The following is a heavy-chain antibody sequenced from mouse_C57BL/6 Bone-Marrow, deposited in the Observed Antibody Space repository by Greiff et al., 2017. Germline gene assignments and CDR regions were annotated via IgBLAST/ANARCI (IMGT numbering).Heavy chain of an antibody. Sequence: QVQLQQPGAELVKPGASVKLSCKASGYTFTSYWMHWVKQRPGRGLAWIGRLAPNRGGTKYNEKFKSKATLTVYKPSSTAYMQLSSLTSEDSAVDYCARYGSSYVWYFDVWGTGTTVTVSS. CDR3: ARYGSSYVWYFDV. V-gene: IGHV1-72*01. J-gene: IGHJ1*03. D-gene: IGHD1-1*01. CDR1: GYTFTSYW. CDR2: LAPNRGGT.